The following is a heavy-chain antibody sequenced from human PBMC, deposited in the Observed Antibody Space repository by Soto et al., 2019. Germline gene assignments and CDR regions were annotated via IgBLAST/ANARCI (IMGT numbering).Heavy chain of an antibody. V-gene: IGHV4-39*01. D-gene: IGHD3-3*01. CDR2: IYYGGST. J-gene: IGHJ4*01. CDR3: ASRITIFGVVSEY. CDR1: GGSISSSSYS. Sequence: SETLSLTCTVSGGSISSSSYSWGWIRQPPGRGLEWIGSIYYGGSTYYNPSLKSRVTISVDTSKNQFSLKLSSVTAADTAVYYCASRITIFGVVSEYWGHGTLVTVSS.